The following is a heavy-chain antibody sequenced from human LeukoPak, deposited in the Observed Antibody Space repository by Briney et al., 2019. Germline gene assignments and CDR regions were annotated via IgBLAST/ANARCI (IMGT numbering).Heavy chain of an antibody. D-gene: IGHD5-18*01. CDR1: GFTFSSYG. CDR2: ISYDGSNK. Sequence: GGSLRLSCAASGFTFSSYGMHWVRQAPGKGLEWVAVISYDGSNKYYADSVKGRFTISRDNSKNTLYLQMNSLRAEDTAVYYCAKSGYSYGNDYWGQGTLVTASS. V-gene: IGHV3-30*18. J-gene: IGHJ4*02. CDR3: AKSGYSYGNDY.